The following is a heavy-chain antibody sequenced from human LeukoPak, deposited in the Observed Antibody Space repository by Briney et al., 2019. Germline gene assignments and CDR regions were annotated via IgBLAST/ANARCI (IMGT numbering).Heavy chain of an antibody. CDR3: YGASNLFDY. D-gene: IGHD3-10*01. CDR1: GFTFSSYA. Sequence: PGGSLRLSCAASGFTFSSYAMSWVRQAPGKGLEWVSAISGSGGSTYYADSVRGRFTISRDNAKKLLFLQMNSLRAEDTAVYFCYGASNLFDYWGQGTLVTVSS. V-gene: IGHV3-23*01. J-gene: IGHJ4*02. CDR2: ISGSGGST.